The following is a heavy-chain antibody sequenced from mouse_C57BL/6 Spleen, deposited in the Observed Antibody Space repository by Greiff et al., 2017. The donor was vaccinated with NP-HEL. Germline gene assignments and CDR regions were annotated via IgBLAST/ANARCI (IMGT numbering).Heavy chain of an antibody. CDR1: GYTFTSYW. CDR2: IDPSDSYT. Sequence: VQLQQPGAELVKPGASVKLSCKASGYTFTSYWMQWVKQRPGQGLEWIGEIDPSDSYTNYNQKFKGKATLTVDTSSSTAYMQLSSLTSEDSAVYYCAGGTQYYFDYWGQGTTLTVSS. D-gene: IGHD2-14*01. J-gene: IGHJ2*01. V-gene: IGHV1-50*01. CDR3: AGGTQYYFDY.